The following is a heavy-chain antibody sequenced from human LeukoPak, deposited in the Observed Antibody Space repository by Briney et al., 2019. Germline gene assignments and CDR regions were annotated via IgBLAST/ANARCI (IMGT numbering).Heavy chain of an antibody. J-gene: IGHJ4*02. CDR2: IYSGGST. Sequence: GGSLRLSCAASGFTVSSNYMSWVRQAPGKGLEWVSIIYSGGSTYYADSVKGRFTISRDNSKNTLYLQMNSLRAEDTAVYYCARAWSGTQYYFDYWGQGTLVTV. V-gene: IGHV3-66*01. CDR1: GFTVSSNY. D-gene: IGHD3-3*01. CDR3: ARAWSGTQYYFDY.